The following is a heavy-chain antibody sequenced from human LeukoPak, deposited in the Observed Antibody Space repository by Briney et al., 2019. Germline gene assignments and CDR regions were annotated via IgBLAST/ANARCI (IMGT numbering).Heavy chain of an antibody. Sequence: GGSLRLSCAASGFTFSSYALRWVRQAPGQGLEWVSTVTSGGTTYYADSVKGRFTISRDNSKNTLYLQMNSLRVDDTAVYYCAKALLYGDGGQWCIDHWGQGTLVTVSS. CDR2: VTSGGTT. CDR1: GFTFSSYA. J-gene: IGHJ4*02. CDR3: AKALLYGDGGQWCIDH. D-gene: IGHD4-17*01. V-gene: IGHV3-23*01.